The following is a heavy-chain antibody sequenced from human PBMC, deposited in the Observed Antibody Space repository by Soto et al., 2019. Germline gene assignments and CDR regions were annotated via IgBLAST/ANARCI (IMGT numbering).Heavy chain of an antibody. J-gene: IGHJ4*02. V-gene: IGHV1-18*01. CDR1: CYTFTSYC. D-gene: IGHD3-10*01. CDR2: ISTYNGNT. CDR3: AREMVRGVGSDY. Sequence: GASVKVSCKASCYTFTSYCISWVRQAPGQGLEWMGWISTYNGNTKYAQKLQGRVTMTTDTSTSTAYMELRSLRSDDTAVFYCAREMVRGVGSDYWGQGTLVTVSS.